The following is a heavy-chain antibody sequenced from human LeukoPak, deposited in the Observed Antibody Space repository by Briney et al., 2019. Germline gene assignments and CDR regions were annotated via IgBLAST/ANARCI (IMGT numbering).Heavy chain of an antibody. J-gene: IGHJ5*02. CDR2: IYYSGST. D-gene: IGHD3-22*01. V-gene: IGHV4-59*01. CDR1: GGSISSYY. CDR3: ARGEYYYDSSGYTGFDP. Sequence: SETLSLTCTVSGGSISSYYWSWIRQPPGKGLEWIGYIYYSGSTNYNPSLKSRVTISVDTSKNQFSLKLSSVTAADTAVYYCARGEYYYDSSGYTGFDPWGQGTLVTDSS.